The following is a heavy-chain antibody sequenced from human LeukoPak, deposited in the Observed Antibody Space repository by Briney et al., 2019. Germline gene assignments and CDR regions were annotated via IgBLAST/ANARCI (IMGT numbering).Heavy chain of an antibody. CDR2: TSYDGSNK. CDR1: GYTFSSYW. CDR3: VLGHYGGLFDN. J-gene: IGHJ4*02. V-gene: IGHV3-30*03. D-gene: IGHD4-23*01. Sequence: AGGSLRLSCAASGYTFSSYWMSWVRQVPGKGLEWVAVTSYDGSNKDYADSVKGRFTISRDNSKNTLYVQMNSLRVEDTAVYYCVLGHYGGLFDNWGQGTLVTVSS.